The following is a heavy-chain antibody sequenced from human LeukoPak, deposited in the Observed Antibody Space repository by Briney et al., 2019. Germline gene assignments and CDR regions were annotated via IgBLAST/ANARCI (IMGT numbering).Heavy chain of an antibody. CDR2: SSSSDDGK. CDR3: AKAPVTSCRGAFCYPFDY. Sequence: GGSLRLSCTASGLSLNNYAMRWVRQVPGKGLEWVSASSSSDDGKWYAESVRGRFTISRDTSKNTVYLQMNSLRVEDARVYYCAKAPVTSCRGAFCYPFDYWGHGTLVTVSS. J-gene: IGHJ4*01. V-gene: IGHV3-23*01. D-gene: IGHD2-21*01. CDR1: GLSLNNYA.